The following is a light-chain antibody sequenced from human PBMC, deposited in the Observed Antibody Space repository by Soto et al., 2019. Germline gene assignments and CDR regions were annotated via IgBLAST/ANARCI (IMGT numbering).Light chain of an antibody. CDR3: QQRSNQIT. CDR2: DAS. Sequence: EIVLTQSPATLSLSPGERATLSCRASQSVSSYLAWYQQKPGQAPRLLIYDASNRATGIPARFSGSGSGTDFTLTISSLAPEDFAVYYCQQRSNQITFGQGTRLEIK. J-gene: IGKJ5*01. CDR1: QSVSSY. V-gene: IGKV3-11*01.